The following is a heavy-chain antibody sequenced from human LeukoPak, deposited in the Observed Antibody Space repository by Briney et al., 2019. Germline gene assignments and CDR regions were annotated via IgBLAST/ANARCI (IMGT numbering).Heavy chain of an antibody. CDR2: ISAYNGNT. CDR3: ARCRYCTNGEEDFDY. CDR1: GYTFTSYG. D-gene: IGHD2-8*01. V-gene: IGHV1-18*01. J-gene: IGHJ4*02. Sequence: ASVKVSCKASGYTFTSYGISWVRQAPGQGLEWMGWISAYNGNTNYAQKFQGRVTMTRDTSISTAYMELSRLRSDDTAVYYCARCRYCTNGEEDFDYWGQGTLVTVSS.